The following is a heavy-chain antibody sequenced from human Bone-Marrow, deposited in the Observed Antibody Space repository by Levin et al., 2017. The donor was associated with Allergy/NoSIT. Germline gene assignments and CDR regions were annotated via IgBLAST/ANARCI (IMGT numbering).Heavy chain of an antibody. Sequence: NAGGSLRLSCAASGFTFSSYSMNWVRQAPGKGLEWVSSISSSSSYIYYADSVKGRFTISRDNAKNSLYLQMNSLRAEDTAVYYCARDPYCSSSSCYGWFDPWGQGTLVTVSS. V-gene: IGHV3-21*01. CDR1: GFTFSSYS. J-gene: IGHJ5*02. CDR2: ISSSSSYI. D-gene: IGHD2-2*01. CDR3: ARDPYCSSSSCYGWFDP.